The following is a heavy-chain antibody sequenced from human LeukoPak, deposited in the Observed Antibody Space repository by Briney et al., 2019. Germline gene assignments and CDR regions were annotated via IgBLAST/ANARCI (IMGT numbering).Heavy chain of an antibody. CDR3: ARKPLSGGCGGTIDY. D-gene: IGHD6-19*01. V-gene: IGHV3-74*01. J-gene: IGHJ4*02. Sequence: GGSLRLSCATSGFSLSSYWMHWVRQVPGKGLEWLSRINNDGVSTSYADSVKGRFTISRDNAKNTLYLRMNSLRAEDTAIYYCARKPLSGGCGGTIDYWGQGTLVTVSS. CDR2: INNDGVST. CDR1: GFSLSSYW.